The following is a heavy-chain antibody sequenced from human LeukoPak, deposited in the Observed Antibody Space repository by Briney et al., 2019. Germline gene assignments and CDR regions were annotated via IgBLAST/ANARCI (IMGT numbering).Heavy chain of an antibody. CDR3: ARVYTGSSWDYYYYMDV. Sequence: PSETLSLTCTVSGGSISSYYWSWIRQPPGKGLEWIGNIYYSGSTNYNPSLKSRVTISVDTSKNQFSLKLSSVTAADTAVYYCARVYTGSSWDYYYYMDVWGKGTTVTVSS. CDR2: IYYSGST. CDR1: GGSISSYY. D-gene: IGHD6-13*01. V-gene: IGHV4-59*08. J-gene: IGHJ6*03.